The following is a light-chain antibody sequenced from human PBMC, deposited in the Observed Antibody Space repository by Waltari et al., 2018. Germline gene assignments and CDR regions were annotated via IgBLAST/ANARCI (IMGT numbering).Light chain of an antibody. CDR3: QQRSNWPPIT. J-gene: IGKJ5*01. Sequence: EIVLTQSPATLSLSPGERATLSCRASQRVSSYLAWYQQKPGQAPRLLIYDASNRATGIPARFSGRGSGTDFTLTISSLEPEDFAVYYCQQRSNWPPITFGQGTRLEIK. CDR1: QRVSSY. V-gene: IGKV3-11*01. CDR2: DAS.